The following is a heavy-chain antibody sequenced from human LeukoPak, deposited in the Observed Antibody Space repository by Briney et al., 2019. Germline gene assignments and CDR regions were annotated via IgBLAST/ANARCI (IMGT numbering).Heavy chain of an antibody. V-gene: IGHV3-33*01. CDR1: GFTFSSYG. CDR3: ARTATRSMVRGVIIGLNWFDP. J-gene: IGHJ5*02. Sequence: GGSLRLSCAASGFTFSSYGMHWVRQAPGKGLEWVAVIWYDGSNKYYADSVKGRFTISRDNSKNTLYLQMNSLRAEDTAVYYCARTATRSMVRGVIIGLNWFDPWGQGTLVTVSS. D-gene: IGHD3-10*01. CDR2: IWYDGSNK.